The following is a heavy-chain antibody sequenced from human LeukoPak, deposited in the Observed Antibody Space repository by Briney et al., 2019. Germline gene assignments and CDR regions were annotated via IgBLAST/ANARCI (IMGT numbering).Heavy chain of an antibody. J-gene: IGHJ4*02. V-gene: IGHV4-30-4*07. Sequence: SETLSLTCAVSGGSISSGGYSWSWIRQPPGKGLEWIGYIYYSGSTYYNPSLKSRVTISVDTSKNQFSLKLSSVTAADTAVYYCARHDYYGSGSYSGWSQGTLVTVSS. CDR1: GGSISSGGYS. D-gene: IGHD3-10*01. CDR3: ARHDYYGSGSYSG. CDR2: IYYSGST.